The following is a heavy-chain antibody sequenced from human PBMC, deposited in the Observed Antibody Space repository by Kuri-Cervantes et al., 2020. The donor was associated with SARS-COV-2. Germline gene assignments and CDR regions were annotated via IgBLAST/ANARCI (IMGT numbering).Heavy chain of an antibody. Sequence: GGSLRLSCAASGFTFSSYCMNWVRQAPGKGLEWVSSISSSSSYIYYADSVKGRFTISRDNAKNSLYLQMNSLRAEDTAVYYCARGSSSTYFDYWGQGTLVTVSS. CDR1: GFTFSSYC. J-gene: IGHJ4*02. D-gene: IGHD6-6*01. V-gene: IGHV3-21*01. CDR2: ISSSSSYI. CDR3: ARGSSSTYFDY.